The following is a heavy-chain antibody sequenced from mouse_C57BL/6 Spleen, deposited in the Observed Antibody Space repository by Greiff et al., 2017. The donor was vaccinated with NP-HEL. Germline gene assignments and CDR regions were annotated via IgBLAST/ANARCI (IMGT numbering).Heavy chain of an antibody. V-gene: IGHV5-6*01. CDR3: ARQGDYDEFAY. CDR1: GFTFSSYG. CDR2: ISSGGSYT. Sequence: EVQRVESGGDLVKPGGSLKLSCAASGFTFSSYGMSWVRQTPDKRLEWVVTISSGGSYTYYPDSVKGRFTISRDNAKNTLYLQMSSLKSDDTAMYYCARQGDYDEFAYWGQGTLVTVSA. D-gene: IGHD2-4*01. J-gene: IGHJ3*01.